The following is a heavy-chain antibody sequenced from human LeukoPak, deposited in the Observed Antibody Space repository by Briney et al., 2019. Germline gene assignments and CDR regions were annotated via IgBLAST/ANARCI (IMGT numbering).Heavy chain of an antibody. CDR3: ATVYSGYDVVGEDY. V-gene: IGHV4-34*01. CDR2: INHSGST. D-gene: IGHD5-12*01. CDR1: GGSFSGYY. J-gene: IGHJ4*02. Sequence: SETLSLTCAVYGGSFSGYYWSWIRQPPGKGLEWIGEINHSGSTNYNPSLKSRATISVDTSKNQFSLNLSSVTAADTAVYYCATVYSGYDVVGEDYWGQGTLVTVSS.